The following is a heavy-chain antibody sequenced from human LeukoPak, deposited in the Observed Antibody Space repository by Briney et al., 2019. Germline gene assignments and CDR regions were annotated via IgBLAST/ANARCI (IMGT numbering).Heavy chain of an antibody. CDR1: GFTFSDYY. D-gene: IGHD6-6*01. CDR2: ISSSGSTI. Sequence: KSGGSLRLSCAASGFTFSDYYMSWIRQAPGKGLEWVSYISSSGSTIYYADSVKGRFTISRDNAKNSLYLQMNSLRAEDTAVYYCARDRIAARQLADYWGQGTLVTVSS. J-gene: IGHJ4*02. V-gene: IGHV3-11*04. CDR3: ARDRIAARQLADY.